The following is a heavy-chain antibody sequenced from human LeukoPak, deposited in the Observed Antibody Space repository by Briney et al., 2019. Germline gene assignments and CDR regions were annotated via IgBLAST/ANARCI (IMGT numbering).Heavy chain of an antibody. D-gene: IGHD1-26*01. CDR3: ARDSGRREDY. V-gene: IGHV3-74*01. J-gene: IGHJ4*02. CDR2: IKSDGSST. CDR1: GFTFRSYW. Sequence: GGSLRLSCAASGFTFRSYWMHWVRLPPGKGLVWVSRIKSDGSSTSYADFVKGRFTISRDNAKNTLYLQMNSLRAEDTAVYYCARDSGRREDYWGQGTLVTVSS.